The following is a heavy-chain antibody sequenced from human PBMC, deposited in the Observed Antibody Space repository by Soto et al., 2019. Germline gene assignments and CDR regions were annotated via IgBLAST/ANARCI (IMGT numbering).Heavy chain of an antibody. Sequence: QISLKESGPTLVKPTQTLKLTCSFSGFSLTPDGEGVGWVRQPPGEALEWLALIYWDDDERYSPSLKTRLTITKDPSKNQVVLIMTNMDPVDTATYYCAHSRNLITEDAQVGDFDYWGQGTLVTVSS. D-gene: IGHD3-10*01. CDR3: AHSRNLITEDAQVGDFDY. J-gene: IGHJ4*02. CDR1: GFSLTPDGEG. V-gene: IGHV2-5*02. CDR2: IYWDDDE.